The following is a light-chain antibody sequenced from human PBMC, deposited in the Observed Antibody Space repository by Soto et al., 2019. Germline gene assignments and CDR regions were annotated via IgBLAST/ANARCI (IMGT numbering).Light chain of an antibody. CDR1: HSVNSH. Sequence: MMMTQSPATLSVSPVERVTLSCRTSHSVNSHVAWYQQKPGQAPRLLLYGASTRATGIPARFSGNGSGTEFTLTISSLQSEDFAVYYCQQYNNWPRTFGQGTKVDIK. V-gene: IGKV3-15*01. J-gene: IGKJ1*01. CDR3: QQYNNWPRT. CDR2: GAS.